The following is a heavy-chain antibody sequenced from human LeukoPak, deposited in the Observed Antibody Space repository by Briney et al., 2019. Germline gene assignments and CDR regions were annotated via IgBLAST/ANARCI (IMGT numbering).Heavy chain of an antibody. CDR2: ISSSGSTT. Sequence: SGGSLRLSCAASAFTFSSYSMNWVRQAPGKGLEWVSYISSSGSTTYYADSVKGRFTISRDNAKNSLYLQMNSLRAEDTAVYYCASYCSTTSCYAVDYWGQGTLVTVSS. CDR1: AFTFSSYS. V-gene: IGHV3-48*01. CDR3: ASYCSTTSCYAVDY. D-gene: IGHD2-2*01. J-gene: IGHJ4*02.